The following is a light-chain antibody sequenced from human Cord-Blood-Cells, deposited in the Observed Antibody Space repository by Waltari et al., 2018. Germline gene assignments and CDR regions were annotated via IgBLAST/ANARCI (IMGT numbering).Light chain of an antibody. J-gene: IGKJ2*03. CDR1: QDISNY. V-gene: IGKV1-33*01. CDR2: DAS. CDR3: QQYDNLPYS. Sequence: DIQMTQSPSSLSASVGARVTITCQASQDISNYLNWYQQKPGKAPKLLIYDASNLETGVPSRFSGSGSGTDFTFTINSLQPEDIATYYCQQYDNLPYSFGQGTKLEIK.